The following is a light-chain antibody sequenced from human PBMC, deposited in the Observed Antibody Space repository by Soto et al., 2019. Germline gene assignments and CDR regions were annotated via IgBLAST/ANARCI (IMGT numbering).Light chain of an antibody. CDR1: QTISSL. V-gene: IGKV1-33*01. CDR3: QQYDNLIT. Sequence: DIQMTQSPSTLSGSVGDRVTMTCRASQTISSLLAWYQQKPGKAPKLLIYDASNLETGVPSRFSGSGSGTDFTFTISSLQPEDIATYYCQQYDNLITFGQGTRLEIK. J-gene: IGKJ5*01. CDR2: DAS.